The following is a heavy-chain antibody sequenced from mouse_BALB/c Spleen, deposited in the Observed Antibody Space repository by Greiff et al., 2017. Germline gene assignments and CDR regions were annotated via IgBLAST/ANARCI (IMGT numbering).Heavy chain of an antibody. J-gene: IGHJ2*01. Sequence: VKLQESGAELAKPGASVKMSCKASGYTFTSYWMHWVKQRPGQGLEWIGYINPSTGYTEYNQKFKDKATLTADKSSSTAYMQLSSLTSEDSAVYYCARSPWGFDDWGQGTTLTVSS. CDR2: INPSTGYT. CDR3: ARSPWGFDD. V-gene: IGHV1-7*01. D-gene: IGHD4-1*01. CDR1: GYTFTSYW.